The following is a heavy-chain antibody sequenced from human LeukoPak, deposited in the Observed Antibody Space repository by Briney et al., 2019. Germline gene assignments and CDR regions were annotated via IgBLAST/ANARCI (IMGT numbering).Heavy chain of an antibody. CDR3: ARDGGGFYCSSTSCYTVGFDY. Sequence: GRSLRLSCAASGFTFSSYSMNGVREAPGKGWECVSSISNSSSYIYYADSVKGRFTISRDNAKNSLYLQMNSLRAEDTAVYYCARDGGGFYCSSTSCYTVGFDYWGQGTLVTVSS. V-gene: IGHV3-21*01. CDR1: GFTFSSYS. CDR2: ISNSSSYI. J-gene: IGHJ4*02. D-gene: IGHD2-2*02.